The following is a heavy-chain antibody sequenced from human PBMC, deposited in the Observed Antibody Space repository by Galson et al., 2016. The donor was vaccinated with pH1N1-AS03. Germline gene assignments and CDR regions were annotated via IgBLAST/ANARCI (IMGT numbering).Heavy chain of an antibody. V-gene: IGHV3-74*03. D-gene: IGHD1-26*01. J-gene: IGHJ4*02. CDR2: MNNNGAYT. CDR3: AVPVGN. CDR1: GFTFPSHW. Sequence: SLRLSCAASGFTFPSHWMHWVRQAPGKGLVWVSRMNNNGAYTAYADAVKGRFTISRDHAKNALSLQMDNLRAEDTAVYQCAVPVGNWGEGILVTVSS.